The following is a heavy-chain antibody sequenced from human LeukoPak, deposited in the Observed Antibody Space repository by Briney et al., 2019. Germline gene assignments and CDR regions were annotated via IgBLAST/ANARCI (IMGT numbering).Heavy chain of an antibody. CDR3: ARDWGGWDAFDI. CDR1: GFRFNTYW. V-gene: IGHV3-7*01. CDR2: IKQDGNEK. D-gene: IGHD3-10*01. J-gene: IGHJ3*02. Sequence: SGGSLRLSCAASGFRFNTYWMSWVRQAPGKGLEWVANIKQDGNEKYYADSVKGRFTISRDNAKNSLYLQMNSLRAEDTAVYYCARDWGGWDAFDIWGQGTMVTVSS.